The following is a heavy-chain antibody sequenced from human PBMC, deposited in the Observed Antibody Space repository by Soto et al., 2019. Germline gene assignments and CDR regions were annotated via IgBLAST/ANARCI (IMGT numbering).Heavy chain of an antibody. V-gene: IGHV3-30-3*01. CDR2: ISYDGSNK. J-gene: IGHJ6*02. D-gene: IGHD5-18*01. Sequence: QVQLVESGGGVVQPGRSLRLSCAASGFTFSSYAMHWVRQAPGKGLEWVAVISYDGSNKYYADSVKGRFTISRDNSKNTLYLQMNSLRAEDTAVYYCAREGGYSYGFYYYYGMDVWGQGTTVTVSS. CDR3: AREGGYSYGFYYYYGMDV. CDR1: GFTFSSYA.